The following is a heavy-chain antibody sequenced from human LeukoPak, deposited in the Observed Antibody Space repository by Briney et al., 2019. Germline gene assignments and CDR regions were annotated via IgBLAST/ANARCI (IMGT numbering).Heavy chain of an antibody. CDR3: ARADYGSGPRGAFDI. CDR2: IYYSGST. J-gene: IGHJ3*02. D-gene: IGHD3-10*01. Sequence: PSETLSLTCTVSGGSISSYYWSWIRQPPGKGLEWIGYIYYSGSTNYNPSLKSRVTISVDTSKNQFSLKLSSVTAADTAVYYCARADYGSGPRGAFDIWGQGTMVTVSS. CDR1: GGSISSYY. V-gene: IGHV4-59*01.